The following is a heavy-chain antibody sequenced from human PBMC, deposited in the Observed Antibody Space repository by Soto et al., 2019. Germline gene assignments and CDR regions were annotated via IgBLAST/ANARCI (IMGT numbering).Heavy chain of an antibody. Sequence: PTETLSLTCTVSGASISGFYRRWIRKSAGKGLEWIGRIYATGTTDYNPSLKSRVMMSVDTSKKQFSLKLRSVTAADTAVYYCVRDGTKTLRDWFDPWGQG. V-gene: IGHV4-4*07. CDR1: GASISGFY. D-gene: IGHD1-1*01. CDR3: VRDGTKTLRDWFDP. CDR2: IYATGTT. J-gene: IGHJ5*02.